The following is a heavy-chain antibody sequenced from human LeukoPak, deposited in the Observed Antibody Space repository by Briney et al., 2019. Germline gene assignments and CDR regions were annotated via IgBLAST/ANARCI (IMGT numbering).Heavy chain of an antibody. CDR2: ISGSGGST. D-gene: IGHD1-26*01. Sequence: PGGSLRLSCAASGFTFSSYWMSWVRQAPGKGLEWVSAISGSGGSTYYADSVKGRFTISRDNSKNTLYLQMNSLRAEDTAVYYCAKDTSGGSSLDYWGQGTLVTVSS. CDR1: GFTFSSYW. V-gene: IGHV3-23*01. CDR3: AKDTSGGSSLDY. J-gene: IGHJ4*02.